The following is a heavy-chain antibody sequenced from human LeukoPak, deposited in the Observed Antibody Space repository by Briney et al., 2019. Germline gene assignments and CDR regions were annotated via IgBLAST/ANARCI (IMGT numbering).Heavy chain of an antibody. CDR3: ATVGEWERSDAFDI. CDR2: FDPEGGET. J-gene: IGHJ3*02. CDR1: GYTLTELS. Sequence: ASVKVSCKVSGYTLTELSMHWVRQAPGKGLEWMGGFDPEGGETIYAQKFQGRVTMTEDTSTDTAYMELSSLRSEDTAVYYCATVGEWERSDAFDIWGQGTMVTVSS. V-gene: IGHV1-24*01. D-gene: IGHD1-26*01.